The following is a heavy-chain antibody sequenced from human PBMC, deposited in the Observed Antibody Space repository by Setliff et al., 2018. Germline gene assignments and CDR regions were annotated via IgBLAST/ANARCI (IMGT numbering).Heavy chain of an antibody. CDR2: ISTNTGNP. J-gene: IGHJ6*03. CDR3: ARGVYEYSYGYRGHYYYYMDV. CDR1: GYTFSSYA. Sequence: ASVKVSCKASGYTFSSYAMNWVRQAPGQGLEWMGWISTNTGNPTYAQGFTGRFVFSLDTSVSTAYLQISSLKAEDTAVYYCARGVYEYSYGYRGHYYYYMDVWGKGATVTVSS. V-gene: IGHV7-4-1*02. D-gene: IGHD3-16*01.